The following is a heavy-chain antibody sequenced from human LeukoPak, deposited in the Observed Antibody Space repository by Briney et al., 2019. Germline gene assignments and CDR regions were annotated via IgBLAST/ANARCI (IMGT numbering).Heavy chain of an antibody. CDR1: GFTFSSYG. V-gene: IGHV3-30*02. J-gene: IGHJ4*02. CDR2: IRYDGSNE. Sequence: GGSLRLSCVASGFTFSSYGMHWVRQAPGKGREWVAFIRYDGSNEYVDSVKGRFTISRDNSKNTLYLQMDSLKPEDTAVYYCANLARPLDYWGQGALVTVSS. CDR3: ANLARPLDY. D-gene: IGHD6-6*01.